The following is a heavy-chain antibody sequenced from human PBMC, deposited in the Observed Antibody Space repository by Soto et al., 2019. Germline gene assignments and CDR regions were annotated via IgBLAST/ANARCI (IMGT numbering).Heavy chain of an antibody. D-gene: IGHD6-13*01. CDR2: ITGSGGGT. J-gene: IGHJ4*02. CDR1: GFTFSNYA. CDR3: AKRPLTAAGFDY. Sequence: EVQLLESGGGLVQPGGSLRLSCAASGFTFSNYAMTWVRQAPGKGLEWVSVITGSGGGTYFVDSVKGRFTIPRDNSKNTVYLQMNSLRAEDTAVYYCAKRPLTAAGFDYWGPGTLVTVSS. V-gene: IGHV3-23*01.